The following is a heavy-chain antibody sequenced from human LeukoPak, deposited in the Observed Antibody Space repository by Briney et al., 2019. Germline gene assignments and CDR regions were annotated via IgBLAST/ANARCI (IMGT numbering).Heavy chain of an antibody. V-gene: IGHV1-18*01. Sequence: ASVKVSCKASGYTFTSYGISWVRQAPGQGLEWMGWISAYNGNTNYAQKLQGRVTMTTDTSTSTAYMELRSLRSDDTAVYYCARRCSSTSCYLGFDPCGQGTLVTVSS. J-gene: IGHJ5*02. CDR2: ISAYNGNT. D-gene: IGHD2-2*01. CDR3: ARRCSSTSCYLGFDP. CDR1: GYTFTSYG.